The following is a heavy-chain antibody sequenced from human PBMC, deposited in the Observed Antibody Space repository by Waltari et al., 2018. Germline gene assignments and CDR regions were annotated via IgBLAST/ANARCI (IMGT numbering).Heavy chain of an antibody. CDR2: SNTHTGNP. D-gene: IGHD3-22*01. V-gene: IGHV7-4-1*02. CDR3: ARATYYDSSGPHPPPDAFDI. CDR1: GYTFTSYA. Sequence: QVQLVQSGSELKKPGASVKVSCKASGYTFTSYAMNWVRQAPGQGLEWMGWSNTHTGNPTYAQDHTGRVVFSLDTSVSTAYLQISSLKAEDTAVYYCARATYYDSSGPHPPPDAFDIWGQGTMVTVSS. J-gene: IGHJ3*02.